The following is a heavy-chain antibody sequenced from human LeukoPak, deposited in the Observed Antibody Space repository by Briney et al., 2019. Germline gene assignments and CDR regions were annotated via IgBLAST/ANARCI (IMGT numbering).Heavy chain of an antibody. J-gene: IGHJ4*02. V-gene: IGHV3-30-3*01. D-gene: IGHD2-2*02. CDR3: ARGYFANLYCSSTSCYTEGFDY. CDR2: ISYDGSNK. CDR1: GFTFSSYA. Sequence: GGSLRLSCAASGFTFSSYAMHWVRQAPGKGLEWVAVISYDGSNKYYADSVKGRFTISRDNSKNTLYLQMNSLRAEDTAVYYCARGYFANLYCSSTSCYTEGFDYWGQGTLVTVSS.